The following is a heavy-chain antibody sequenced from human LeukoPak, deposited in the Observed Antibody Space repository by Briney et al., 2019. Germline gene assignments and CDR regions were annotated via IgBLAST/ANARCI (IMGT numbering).Heavy chain of an antibody. V-gene: IGHV3-33*06. Sequence: AGGSLRLSCAASGFTSSSYGMHWVRQAPGKGLEWVAVIWYDGSNKYYADSVKGRFTISRDNSKNTLYLQMNSLRAEDTAVYYCAKDLYSYFDYWGQGTLVTVSS. CDR3: AKDLYSYFDY. CDR1: GFTSSSYG. CDR2: IWYDGSNK. D-gene: IGHD4-11*01. J-gene: IGHJ4*02.